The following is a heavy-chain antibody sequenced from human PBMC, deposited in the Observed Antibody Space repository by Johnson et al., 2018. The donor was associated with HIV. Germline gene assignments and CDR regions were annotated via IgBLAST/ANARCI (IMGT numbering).Heavy chain of an antibody. J-gene: IGHJ3*01. CDR2: ISYDGSNK. Sequence: QMQLVESGGGVVQPGRSLRLSCAASGLTFSSYGIHWVRKAPGKGLEWVAVISYDGSNKYYADSVKGRFTISRDESKNTVYLEMTSLRTEDTAVYYCAMAAGVNVVVEDFDLWGQGTMVTVSS. V-gene: IGHV3-30*03. CDR3: AMAAGVNVVVEDFDL. D-gene: IGHD2-15*01. CDR1: GLTFSSYG.